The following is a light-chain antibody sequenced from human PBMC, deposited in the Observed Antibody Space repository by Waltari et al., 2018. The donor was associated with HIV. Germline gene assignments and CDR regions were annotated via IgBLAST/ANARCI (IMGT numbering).Light chain of an antibody. CDR3: QQYYGTPLT. J-gene: IGKJ5*01. V-gene: IGKV4-1*01. CDR2: WAS. CDR1: QSVLYSSDNKNF. Sequence: DIVMTQSPDSLAVSLGERVTINCKSSQSVLYSSDNKNFLAWYQQKPGQPPKLIIYWASIRDSGVPDRFSGGGSGTDFTLTISSLQAEDVAVYYCQQYYGTPLTFGQGTRLEIK.